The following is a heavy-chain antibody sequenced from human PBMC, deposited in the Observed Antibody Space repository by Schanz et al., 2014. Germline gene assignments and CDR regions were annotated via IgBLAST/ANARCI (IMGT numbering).Heavy chain of an antibody. CDR1: GYTFTTYY. CDR3: GRGFSRSYIDF. V-gene: IGHV1-46*03. D-gene: IGHD6-6*01. Sequence: QVQLLQSGAEVKKPGASMKVSCKASGYTFTTYYMLWVRQAPGQGLEWMGIINPSGGSTRYGQKLQGRITVTTDTSTSTVYLELSSLRSDDTAVYYCGRGFSRSYIDFWGQGTLXTVSS. CDR2: INPSGGST. J-gene: IGHJ4*02.